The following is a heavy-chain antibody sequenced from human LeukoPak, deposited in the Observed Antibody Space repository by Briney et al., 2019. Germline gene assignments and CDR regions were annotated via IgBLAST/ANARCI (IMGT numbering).Heavy chain of an antibody. CDR1: GGSISTYY. CDR3: AREYSSFEY. D-gene: IGHD6-13*01. J-gene: IGHJ4*02. V-gene: IGHV4-59*01. CDR2: INYSGST. Sequence: SETLSLTCTVSGGSISTYYWSWIRQAPGKGLEWIGYINYSGSTEYNPSLRSRVTISVDTSKNQLPLKMRSVTAADTAVYYCAREYSSFEYWGQGTLVTVSS.